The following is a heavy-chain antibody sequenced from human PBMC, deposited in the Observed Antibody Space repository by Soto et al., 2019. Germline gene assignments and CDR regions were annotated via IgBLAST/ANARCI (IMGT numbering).Heavy chain of an antibody. CDR1: GGTFSSYA. Sequence: QVQLVQSGAEVKKPGSSVKVSCKASGGTFSSYAISWVRQAPGQGLEWMGGITPIFGTANYAQKFQGRVTITADESTSTAYMELSSLRSEDTAVYYSANSPPGGEYYYYGMDVWGQGTTVTVSS. D-gene: IGHD2-21*01. V-gene: IGHV1-69*12. CDR3: ANSPPGGEYYYYGMDV. CDR2: ITPIFGTA. J-gene: IGHJ6*02.